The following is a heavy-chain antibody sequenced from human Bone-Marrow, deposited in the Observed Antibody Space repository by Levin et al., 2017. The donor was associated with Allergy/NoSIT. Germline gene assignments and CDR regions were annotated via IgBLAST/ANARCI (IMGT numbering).Heavy chain of an antibody. Sequence: GESLKISCAASGITFSSYAMNWVRQAPGKGLECVSRISAGGGSTYYADSVKGRFTISRDNSKDTLYLQMNTLRAEDTAVYYCAKDIGTDYDFWTGCDYWGQGTLVTVSS. J-gene: IGHJ4*02. V-gene: IGHV3-23*01. CDR1: GITFSSYA. D-gene: IGHD3-3*01. CDR3: AKDIGTDYDFWTGCDY. CDR2: ISAGGGST.